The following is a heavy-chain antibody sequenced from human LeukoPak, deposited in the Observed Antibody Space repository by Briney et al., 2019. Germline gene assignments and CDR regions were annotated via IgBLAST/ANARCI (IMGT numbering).Heavy chain of an antibody. CDR3: ARNYGGAYYLDY. J-gene: IGHJ4*02. D-gene: IGHD4/OR15-4a*01. CDR2: IYSSGST. V-gene: IGHV4-4*07. CDR1: GDSISGYY. Sequence: SETLSLTCTVSGDSISGYYWSWIRQPAGKGLEWIGRIYSSGSTNYNPSLKSRVTMSVDTSKNQSSLKLSSVTAADTAVYYCARNYGGAYYLDYWGQGTLVTVSS.